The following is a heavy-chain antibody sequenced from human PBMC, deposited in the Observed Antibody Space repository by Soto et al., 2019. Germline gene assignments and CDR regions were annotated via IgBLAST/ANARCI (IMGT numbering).Heavy chain of an antibody. J-gene: IGHJ5*02. Sequence: GGSLRLSCAASGFMFTTYCMSWVRRAPGKGLEWVASIKQDGSEKFYVDAVKGRFTVSRDDAKNSFYLHMSSLRAEDTAVYYCARSPRNCSGGSCYGWWFDPWGQGTLVTVSS. V-gene: IGHV3-7*01. D-gene: IGHD2-15*01. CDR2: IKQDGSEK. CDR3: ARSPRNCSGGSCYGWWFDP. CDR1: GFMFTTYC.